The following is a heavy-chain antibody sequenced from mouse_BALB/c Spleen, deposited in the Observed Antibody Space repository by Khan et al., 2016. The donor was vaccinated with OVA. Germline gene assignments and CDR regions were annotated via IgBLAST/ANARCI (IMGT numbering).Heavy chain of an antibody. J-gene: IGHJ2*01. CDR2: INPSTGYT. CDR1: GYTFINYW. V-gene: IGHV1-7*01. CDR3: ARRGLRWDFDY. D-gene: IGHD1-1*01. Sequence: QVQLQQSGAELAKPGASVKMSCKASGYTFINYWILWVKQRPGQGLEWIGYINPSTGYTEYNQNFKDKATLTADKSPSTAYMQLSRLTSEDSAAYYCARRGLRWDFDYWGQGTTLTVSS.